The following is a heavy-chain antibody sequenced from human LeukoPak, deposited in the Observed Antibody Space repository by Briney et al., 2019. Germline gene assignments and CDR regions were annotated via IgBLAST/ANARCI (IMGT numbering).Heavy chain of an antibody. CDR2: INPKSGGT. V-gene: IGHV1-2*02. CDR3: ARPSVVRGEGWFDP. J-gene: IGHJ5*02. Sequence: GASVKVSCEASGYTFTGYYMHWVRQAPGQGLEWMGWINPKSGGTNYAQKFQGRVTMTRDTSISTAYMELSSLRSDDTAVYYCARPSVVRGEGWFDPWGQGTLVTVSS. CDR1: GYTFTGYY. D-gene: IGHD3-10*01.